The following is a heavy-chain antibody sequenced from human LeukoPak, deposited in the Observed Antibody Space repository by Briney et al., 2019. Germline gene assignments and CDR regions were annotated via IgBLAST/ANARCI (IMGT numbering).Heavy chain of an antibody. J-gene: IGHJ6*03. CDR1: GYTFTSYG. CDR3: ARDPFRTGSSGWYSYYYYYMDV. D-gene: IGHD6-19*01. CDR2: ISAYNGNT. Sequence: GASVKVSCKASGYTFTSYGISWVRQARGQGLEWMGWISAYNGNTNYAQKLQGRVTMTTDTSTSTAYMELRSLRSDDTAVYYCARDPFRTGSSGWYSYYYYYMDVWGKGTTVTVSS. V-gene: IGHV1-18*01.